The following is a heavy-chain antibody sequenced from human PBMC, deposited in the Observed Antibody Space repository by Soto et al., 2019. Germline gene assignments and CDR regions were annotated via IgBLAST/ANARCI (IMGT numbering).Heavy chain of an antibody. CDR2: ILSDEINK. J-gene: IGHJ3*02. D-gene: IGHD6-13*01. CDR1: GFTFSNYA. Sequence: QVQLVESGGGVVQPGRSLRLSCAASGFTFSNYAMHWVRQAPGKGLEWVAAILSDEINKYSADSVKGRFTISRDNSKNTLYLQMLCRRPEDTAVYYCAIIATSGGGDAFDIWGQRTMVTVSS. CDR3: AIIATSGGGDAFDI. V-gene: IGHV3-30-3*01.